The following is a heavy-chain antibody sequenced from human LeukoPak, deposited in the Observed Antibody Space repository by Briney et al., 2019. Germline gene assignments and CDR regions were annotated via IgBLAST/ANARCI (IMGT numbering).Heavy chain of an antibody. CDR1: GGTFSSYA. CDR3: ASGYYDSSGYYDDAFDI. V-gene: IGHV1-69*05. J-gene: IGHJ3*02. D-gene: IGHD3-22*01. Sequence: ASVKVSCKASGGTFSSYAISWVRQAPGQGLEWMGRTIPIFGTANYAQKFQGRVTITTDESTSTAYMELSSLRSEDTAVYYCASGYYDSSGYYDDAFDIWGQGTMVTVSS. CDR2: TIPIFGTA.